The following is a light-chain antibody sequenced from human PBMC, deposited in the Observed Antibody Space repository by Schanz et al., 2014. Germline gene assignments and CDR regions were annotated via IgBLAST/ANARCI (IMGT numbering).Light chain of an antibody. CDR2: DAS. J-gene: IGKJ5*01. Sequence: DIQMTQSPSTLSASVGDRVTLTCRASQSISNWLAWYQQKLGKAPKVLIYDASILESGVPSRFSGSGSGTEFTLTISSLQPDDFATYYCQQYNSYSITFGQGTRLDIK. CDR3: QQYNSYSIT. CDR1: QSISNW. V-gene: IGKV1-5*01.